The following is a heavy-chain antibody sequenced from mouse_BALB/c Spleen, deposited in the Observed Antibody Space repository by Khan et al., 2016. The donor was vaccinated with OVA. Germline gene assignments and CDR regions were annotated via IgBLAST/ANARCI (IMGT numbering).Heavy chain of an antibody. Sequence: QVPLQQSGAELVKPGASVKLSCKASGYTFTSYYMYWVKQRPGQGLEWIGDINPSNGDTYFNEKFKNKATLTVDKSSSTTYMQLSSLTSQDSAVSYVTRGSYGGFASWGQGTLVTVSA. J-gene: IGHJ3*01. CDR2: INPSNGDT. CDR3: TRGSYGGFAS. D-gene: IGHD2-12*01. V-gene: IGHV1-53*01. CDR1: GYTFTSYY.